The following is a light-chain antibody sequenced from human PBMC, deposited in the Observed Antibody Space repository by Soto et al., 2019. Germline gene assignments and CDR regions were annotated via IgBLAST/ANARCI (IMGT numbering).Light chain of an antibody. CDR1: QSVSSSY. Sequence: EIVLTQSPGTLSLSPGERATLSCRASQSVSSSYLAWYQQKPGQATRLLIFGASSRATGIPGRFSGSGSGTDFTLTISRLEHEDCVGYYCQQYGRSPAFGGGTKVEIK. CDR3: QQYGRSPA. V-gene: IGKV3-20*01. J-gene: IGKJ4*01. CDR2: GAS.